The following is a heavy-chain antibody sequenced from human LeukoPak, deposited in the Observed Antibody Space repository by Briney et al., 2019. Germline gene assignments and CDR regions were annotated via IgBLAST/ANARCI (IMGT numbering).Heavy chain of an antibody. D-gene: IGHD4-11*01. Sequence: SGGSLRLSCVASAFNFSSYWMTWVRQAPGKGLEWVANIKQDGSVKNYVDSVKGRFTISRDNAENSLYLQMNSLRVEDTAVYYCARGPSTTLTTKWGQGTLVTASS. CDR2: IKQDGSVK. CDR1: AFNFSSYW. CDR3: ARGPSTTLTTK. V-gene: IGHV3-7*01. J-gene: IGHJ4*02.